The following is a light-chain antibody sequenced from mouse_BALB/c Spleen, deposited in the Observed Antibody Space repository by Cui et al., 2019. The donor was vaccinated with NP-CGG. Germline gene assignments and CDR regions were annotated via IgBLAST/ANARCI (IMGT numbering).Light chain of an antibody. Sequence: AVETQEYALTTSPGETVTLTCRSSNGAVTTSNYANWVQEKPDHLFTGLIGGTNNRVPGVPARFSGSLIGDKAALTITGVQTEDEAIYFCALWYSNHWVFGGGTKLTVL. CDR3: ALWYSNHWV. CDR1: NGAVTTSNY. V-gene: IGLV1*01. J-gene: IGLJ1*01. CDR2: GTN.